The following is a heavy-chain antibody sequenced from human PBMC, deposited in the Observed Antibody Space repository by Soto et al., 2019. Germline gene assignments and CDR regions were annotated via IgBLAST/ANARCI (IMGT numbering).Heavy chain of an antibody. CDR3: ARVSRWYYYDSSGYQHYYYYGMDV. Sequence: PSQTLSLTCDISGESVSTNTATWDWIRQSPSRGLEWLGRTYYRSKWYNDYAVSVKSRITINPDTSKNQFSLQLNSVTPEDTAVYYCARVSRWYYYDSSGYQHYYYYGMDVWGQGTTVTVSS. D-gene: IGHD3-22*01. CDR1: GESVSTNTAT. J-gene: IGHJ6*02. CDR2: TYYRSKWYN. V-gene: IGHV6-1*01.